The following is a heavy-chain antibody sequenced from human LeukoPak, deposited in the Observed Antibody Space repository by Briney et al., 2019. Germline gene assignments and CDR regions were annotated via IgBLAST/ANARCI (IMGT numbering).Heavy chain of an antibody. V-gene: IGHV3-23*01. Sequence: GGSLRLSCAASGFTFSSYAMSWVRQAPGKGLEWVSAISGSGGSTYYADSVKGRFTISRDNSKNTLYLQMNSLRAEDPAVYYCAVLCIVVVNHHDAFDIWGQGTMVTVSS. D-gene: IGHD3-22*01. CDR3: AVLCIVVVNHHDAFDI. CDR1: GFTFSSYA. J-gene: IGHJ3*02. CDR2: ISGSGGST.